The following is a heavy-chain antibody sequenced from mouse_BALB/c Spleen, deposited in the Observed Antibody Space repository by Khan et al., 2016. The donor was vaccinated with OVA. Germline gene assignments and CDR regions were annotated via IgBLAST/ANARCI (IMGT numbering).Heavy chain of an antibody. CDR2: VNPNNGGV. D-gene: IGHD2-14*01. Sequence: VQLKESGPDLVKPGSSVNISCKASGYSFTLYYMHWVKQSHGKSLECIGRVNPNNGGVTYNQRFKDKAILTVDKSSTTAYMELRSLTSEDSAVYDCVRGYDFFVYWGQGTLVTVSA. CDR3: VRGYDFFVY. V-gene: IGHV1-18*01. CDR1: GYSFTLYY. J-gene: IGHJ3*01.